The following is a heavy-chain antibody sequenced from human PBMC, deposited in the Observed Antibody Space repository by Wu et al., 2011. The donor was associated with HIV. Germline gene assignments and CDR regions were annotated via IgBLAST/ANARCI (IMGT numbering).Heavy chain of an antibody. V-gene: IGHV1-18*01. CDR3: ARDRHPMVGPWYYYYYMDV. CDR1: GYTFTSYG. CDR2: ISADNGDT. Sequence: QVQLVQTGAEVKKPGASVKVSCKTSGYTFTSYGISWVRQAPGQGLEWMGWISADNGDTNYAQKLQGRVTMTTDTSTSTAYMELRSLRFDDTAVYYCARDRHPMVGPWYYYYYMDVWGERDHGHR. D-gene: IGHD3-10*01. J-gene: IGHJ6*03.